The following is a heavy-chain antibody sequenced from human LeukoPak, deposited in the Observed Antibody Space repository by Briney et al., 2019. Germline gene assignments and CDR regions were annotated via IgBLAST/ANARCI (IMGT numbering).Heavy chain of an antibody. CDR1: GYSFTSYW. D-gene: IGHD5-12*01. CDR3: ARQFSGQDRDY. V-gene: IGHV5-51*01. Sequence: GESLKISCKGSGYSFTSYWIGWVRQMPGKGLEWMGIIYPGDFDTRYSPSFQGQVTISADKSINTAYLQWSSLQASDTAIYYCARQFSGQDRDYWGQGTLVTVSS. CDR2: IYPGDFDT. J-gene: IGHJ4*02.